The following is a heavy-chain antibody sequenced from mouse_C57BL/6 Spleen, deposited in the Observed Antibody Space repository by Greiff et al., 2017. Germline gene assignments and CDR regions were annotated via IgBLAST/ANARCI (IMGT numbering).Heavy chain of an antibody. J-gene: IGHJ4*01. CDR1: GYSFTGYF. CDR3: ARYYDYDYYAMDY. V-gene: IGHV1-20*01. D-gene: IGHD2-4*01. CDR2: INPYNGDT. Sequence: VQLQQSGPELVKPGDSVKISCKASGYSFTGYFMNWVMQSPGKSLEWIGRINPYNGDTFYNQKFKGKATLTVDKSSSTAHMELRSLTSEDSAVYYCARYYDYDYYAMDYWGQGTSVTVSS.